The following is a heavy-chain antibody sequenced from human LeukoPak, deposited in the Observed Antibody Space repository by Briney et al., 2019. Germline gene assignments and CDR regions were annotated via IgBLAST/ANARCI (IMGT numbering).Heavy chain of an antibody. CDR2: INHSGST. Sequence: SETLSLTCAVYGGSFSGYYWSWIRQPPGKGLEWIGEINHSGSTNYNPSLKSRVTISVDTSKNQFSLKLSSVTAADTAVYYCARETNYGDYFWRYYGMDVWGQGTTVTVSS. J-gene: IGHJ6*02. D-gene: IGHD4-17*01. V-gene: IGHV4-34*01. CDR3: ARETNYGDYFWRYYGMDV. CDR1: GGSFSGYY.